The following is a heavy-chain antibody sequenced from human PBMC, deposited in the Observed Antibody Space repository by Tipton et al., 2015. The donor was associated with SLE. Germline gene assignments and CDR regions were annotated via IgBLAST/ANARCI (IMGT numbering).Heavy chain of an antibody. CDR1: GGSFSSYY. V-gene: IGHV4-34*01. CDR2: INHSGST. CDR3: ARIKTYYYDTSGYPGAFDI. Sequence: TLSLTCAVYGGSFSSYYWSWIRQPPGKGLEWIGDINHSGSTNYNPSLKSRVTISVDTSKNQFSLKLSSVTAADTAVYYCARIKTYYYDTSGYPGAFDIWGQGTMVTVSS. J-gene: IGHJ3*02. D-gene: IGHD3-22*01.